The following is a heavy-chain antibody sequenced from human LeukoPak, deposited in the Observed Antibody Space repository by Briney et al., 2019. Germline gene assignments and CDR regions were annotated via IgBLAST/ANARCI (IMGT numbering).Heavy chain of an antibody. D-gene: IGHD6-19*01. J-gene: IGHJ4*02. CDR2: ISGSGGST. V-gene: IGHV3-23*01. CDR3: AREKSSGWSGFDY. Sequence: PGGSLRLSCAASGFTFSSYAMSWVRQAPGKGLEWVSAISGSGGSTYYADSVKGRFTISRDNSKNTLYLQMDSLRAEDTAVYYCAREKSSGWSGFDYWGQGTLVTVSS. CDR1: GFTFSSYA.